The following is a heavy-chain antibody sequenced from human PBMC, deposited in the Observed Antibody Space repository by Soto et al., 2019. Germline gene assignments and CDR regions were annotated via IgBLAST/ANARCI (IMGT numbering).Heavy chain of an antibody. CDR3: AKTYSSSPTRGMDV. V-gene: IGHV4-4*02. CDR2: IYHSGRT. CDR1: GGSISSSNW. J-gene: IGHJ6*02. D-gene: IGHD6-6*01. Sequence: SETLSLTCAVSGGSISSSNWWSWVRQPPGKGLEWIGEIYHSGRTNYNPSLKSRVTISVDKSKNQFSLKLSSVTAADTAVYYCAKTYSSSPTRGMDVWGQGTTVTVSS.